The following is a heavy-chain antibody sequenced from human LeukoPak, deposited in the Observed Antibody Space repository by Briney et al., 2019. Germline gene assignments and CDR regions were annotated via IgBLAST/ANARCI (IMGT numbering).Heavy chain of an antibody. D-gene: IGHD3-16*01. Sequence: GGSLRLSCAASGFTFSSYDMHWVRQATGKGLEWVSAIGTAGDTYYPGSVKGRFTISRENAKNSLYLQMNSLRAGDTAVYYCARRGLGSAFDIWGQGTMVTVSS. J-gene: IGHJ3*02. CDR1: GFTFSSYD. V-gene: IGHV3-13*01. CDR3: ARRGLGSAFDI. CDR2: IGTAGDT.